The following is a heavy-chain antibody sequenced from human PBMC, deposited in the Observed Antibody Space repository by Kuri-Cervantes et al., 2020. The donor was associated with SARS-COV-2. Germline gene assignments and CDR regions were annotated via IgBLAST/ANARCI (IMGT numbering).Heavy chain of an antibody. D-gene: IGHD3-3*01. CDR1: GGSISSYY. Sequence: GSLRLSCTVSGGSISSYYWSWIRQPPGKGLAWSGYIYYSGSTNYNPSLKSRVTISVDTSKNQFSLKLSSVTAADTAVYYCARVKTIFGVAPFDYWGQGTLVTVSS. CDR3: ARVKTIFGVAPFDY. V-gene: IGHV4-59*12. CDR2: IYYSGST. J-gene: IGHJ4*02.